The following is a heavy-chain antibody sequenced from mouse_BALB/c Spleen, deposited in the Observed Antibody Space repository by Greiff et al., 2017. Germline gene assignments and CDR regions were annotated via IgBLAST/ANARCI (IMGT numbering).Heavy chain of an antibody. Sequence: EVKVEESGGGLVQPGGSRKLSCAASGFTFSSFGMHWVRQAPEKGLEWVAYISSGSSTIYYADTVKGRFTISRDNPKNTLFLQMTSLRSEDTAMYYCARSGYYRYDGYAMDYWGQGTSVTVSS. CDR3: ARSGYYRYDGYAMDY. CDR1: GFTFSSFG. V-gene: IGHV5-17*02. J-gene: IGHJ4*01. D-gene: IGHD2-14*01. CDR2: ISSGSSTI.